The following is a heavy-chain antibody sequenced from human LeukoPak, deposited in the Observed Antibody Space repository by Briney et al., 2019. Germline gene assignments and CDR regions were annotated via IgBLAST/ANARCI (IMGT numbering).Heavy chain of an antibody. V-gene: IGHV3-30*04. CDR2: ISYDGSNK. J-gene: IGHJ4*02. D-gene: IGHD3-10*01. Sequence: GGSLRLSCAASGFTFSSYAMHWVRQAPGKGLEWVAVISYDGSNKYYADSVKGRFTISRDNSKNTLYLQMNSLRAEDTAVYYCARGSGNDLLDYWGQGTLVTVSS. CDR1: GFTFSSYA. CDR3: ARGSGNDLLDY.